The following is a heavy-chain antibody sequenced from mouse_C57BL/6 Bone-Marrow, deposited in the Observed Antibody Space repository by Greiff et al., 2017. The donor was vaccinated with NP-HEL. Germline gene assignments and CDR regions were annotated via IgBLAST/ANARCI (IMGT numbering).Heavy chain of an antibody. CDR3: ARDAGDSAWFAY. V-gene: IGHV7-1*01. J-gene: IGHJ3*01. Sequence: EVKVVESGGGLVQSGRSLRLSCATSGFTFSDFYMEWVRQAPGKGLEWIAASRNKANDYTTEYSASVKGRFIVSRDTSKSILYLQMNALRAEDTAIYYCARDAGDSAWFAYWGQGTLVTVSA. CDR2: SRNKANDYTT. CDR1: GFTFSDFY.